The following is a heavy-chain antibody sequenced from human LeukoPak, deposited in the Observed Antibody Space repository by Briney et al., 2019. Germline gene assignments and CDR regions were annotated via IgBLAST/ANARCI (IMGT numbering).Heavy chain of an antibody. D-gene: IGHD3-22*01. V-gene: IGHV3-30*18. CDR2: ISHDGRNK. Sequence: GGSLRLSCTASGITLSCYGMHWVRQAPGKGLEWVALISHDGRNKDYADSLKGRFTISRDNSKNRLYLQMNSLRAEDTAVYYCAKESHMGYVDSSGFLNWGQGALVTVSS. J-gene: IGHJ4*02. CDR3: AKESHMGYVDSSGFLN. CDR1: GITLSCYG.